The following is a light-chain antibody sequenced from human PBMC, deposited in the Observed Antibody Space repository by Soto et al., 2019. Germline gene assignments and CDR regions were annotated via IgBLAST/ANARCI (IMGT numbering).Light chain of an antibody. Sequence: QSALTQPASLSGSPGQSITISCTGTSSDIGAYDYVSWFQQHPGKAPKLMISEVNNRPSGVSNRFSGSKSGNTAYLTISGLQVEDEAEYFCFSFTGTSTLYVFGTGTKVTVL. J-gene: IGLJ1*01. CDR1: SSDIGAYDY. CDR2: EVN. CDR3: FSFTGTSTLYV. V-gene: IGLV2-14*01.